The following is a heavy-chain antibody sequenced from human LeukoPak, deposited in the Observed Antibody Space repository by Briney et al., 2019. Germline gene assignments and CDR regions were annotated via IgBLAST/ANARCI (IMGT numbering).Heavy chain of an antibody. J-gene: IGHJ3*02. CDR3: ARGPPRRYCSSTSCYWGVAFDI. V-gene: IGHV4-34*01. D-gene: IGHD2-2*01. Sequence: SETLSLTCAVYGGSFSGYYWSWIRQPPGKGPEWIGEINHSGSTNYNPSLKSRATISVDTSKNQFSLKLSSVTAADTAVYYCARGPPRRYCSSTSCYWGVAFDIWGQGTMVTVSS. CDR2: INHSGST. CDR1: GGSFSGYY.